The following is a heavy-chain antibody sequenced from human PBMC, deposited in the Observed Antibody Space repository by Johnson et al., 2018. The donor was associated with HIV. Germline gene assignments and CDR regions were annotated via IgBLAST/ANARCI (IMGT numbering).Heavy chain of an antibody. CDR2: ISGSGGST. CDR1: GFTFSNYG. CDR3: AKGYSGYDYYAFDI. Sequence: VQLVESGGGVVQPGESLRLSCKASGFTFSNYGIHWVRQAPGKGLEWVSAISGSGGSTYYADSVKGRFTISRDNSKNTLYLQMNSLRAEDTAVYYCAKGYSGYDYYAFDIWGQGTMVTVSS. V-gene: IGHV3-23*04. D-gene: IGHD5-12*01. J-gene: IGHJ3*02.